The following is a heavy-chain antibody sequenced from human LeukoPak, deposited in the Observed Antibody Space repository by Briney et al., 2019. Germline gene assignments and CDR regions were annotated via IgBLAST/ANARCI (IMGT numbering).Heavy chain of an antibody. Sequence: SVKVSCKASGGTFSSYAISWVRQAPGQGLEWMGGIIPIFGTANYAQKFQGRVTITADESTSTAYMELSSLRSEDTAVYYCARGRGVITMNAFDIWGQGTMVTVSS. V-gene: IGHV1-69*13. D-gene: IGHD3-22*01. CDR2: IIPIFGTA. CDR1: GGTFSSYA. J-gene: IGHJ3*02. CDR3: ARGRGVITMNAFDI.